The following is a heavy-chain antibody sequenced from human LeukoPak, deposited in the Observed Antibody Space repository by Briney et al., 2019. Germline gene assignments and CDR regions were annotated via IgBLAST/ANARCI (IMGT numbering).Heavy chain of an antibody. Sequence: PGGSLRLFCAASGFTFSSYAMSWVRQAPGKGLEWVSAISGSGGSTYYADSVKGRFTISRDNSKNTLYLQMNSLRAEDTAVYYCAKDPLRGLTAAGTNGGAYWGQGTLVTVSS. CDR2: ISGSGGST. CDR1: GFTFSSYA. J-gene: IGHJ4*02. V-gene: IGHV3-23*01. D-gene: IGHD6-13*01. CDR3: AKDPLRGLTAAGTNGGAY.